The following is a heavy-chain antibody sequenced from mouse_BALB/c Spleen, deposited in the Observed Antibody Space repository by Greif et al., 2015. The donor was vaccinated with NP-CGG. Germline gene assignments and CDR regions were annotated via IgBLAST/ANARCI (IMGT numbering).Heavy chain of an antibody. CDR2: IDPANGNT. CDR1: GFNIKDTY. CDR3: ARGDYYGTYGNYYAMDY. V-gene: IGHV14-3*02. D-gene: IGHD2-1*01. Sequence: VQLQQPGAEFVKPGASVKLSCTASGFNIKDTYMHWVNQRPEQGLEWIGRIDPANGNTKYDPKFQGKATITADTSSNTAYLQLSSLTSEDTAVYYCARGDYYGTYGNYYAMDYWGQGTSVTVSS. J-gene: IGHJ4*01.